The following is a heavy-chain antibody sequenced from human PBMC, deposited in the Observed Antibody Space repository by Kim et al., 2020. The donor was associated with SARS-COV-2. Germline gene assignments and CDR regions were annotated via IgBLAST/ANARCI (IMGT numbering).Heavy chain of an antibody. V-gene: IGHV4-34*01. CDR1: GGSFSGYY. CDR2: INHSGST. CDR3: ARGGGYCSGGSCRYGMYV. Sequence: SETLSLTCAVYGGSFSGYYWSWIRQPPGKGLEWIGEINHSGSTNYNPSLKSRVTISVDTSKNQFSLKLSSVTAADTAGYYCARGGGYCSGGSCRYGMYVWGQGTTVTVSS. D-gene: IGHD2-15*01. J-gene: IGHJ6*02.